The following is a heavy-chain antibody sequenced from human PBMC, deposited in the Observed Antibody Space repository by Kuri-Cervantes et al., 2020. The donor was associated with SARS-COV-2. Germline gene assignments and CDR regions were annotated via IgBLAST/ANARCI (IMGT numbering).Heavy chain of an antibody. CDR1: GFTFDDYA. D-gene: IGHD6-13*01. V-gene: IGHV3-43D*03. Sequence: GGTLRLSCAASGFTFDDYAMHWVRQAPGKGLEWVSLISWDGGSTYYADSVKGRFTISSDNAKNSLYLQMNSLRAEDTAVYYCAKREQYSSSWGDVDYWGQGTLVTVSS. CDR3: AKREQYSSSWGDVDY. J-gene: IGHJ4*02. CDR2: ISWDGGST.